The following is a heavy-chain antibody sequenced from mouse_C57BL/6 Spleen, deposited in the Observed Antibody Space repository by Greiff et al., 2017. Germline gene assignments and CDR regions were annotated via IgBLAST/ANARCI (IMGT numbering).Heavy chain of an antibody. J-gene: IGHJ3*01. CDR2: IYPSDSET. CDR3: ARGGYYSNYRWFAY. V-gene: IGHV1-61*01. CDR1: GYTFTSYW. D-gene: IGHD2-5*01. Sequence: QVQLQQPGAELVRPGSSVKLSCKASGYTFTSYWLDWVKQRPGQGLEWIGNIYPSDSETHYNQKFKDKATLTVDKSSSTAYMQLSSLTSEDSAVYYCARGGYYSNYRWFAYWGQGTLVTVSA.